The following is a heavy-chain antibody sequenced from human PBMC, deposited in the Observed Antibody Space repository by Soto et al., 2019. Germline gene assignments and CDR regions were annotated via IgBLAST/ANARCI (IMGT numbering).Heavy chain of an antibody. Sequence: RQPPGKGLEWIGSIYYSGSTYTNPSLRSKVDISLDTSKNHFSLTLSSVTAADTVVYYCARGQYGDKVPYWGQGALGPVSS. V-gene: IGHV4-39*02. CDR3: ARGQYGDKVPY. D-gene: IGHD7-27*01. CDR2: IYYSGST. J-gene: IGHJ4*02.